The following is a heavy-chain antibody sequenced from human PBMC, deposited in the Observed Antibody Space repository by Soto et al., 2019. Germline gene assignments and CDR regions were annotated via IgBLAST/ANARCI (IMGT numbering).Heavy chain of an antibody. CDR1: GAALSSGGYFY. CDR2: IHYSGRT. D-gene: IGHD1-26*01. V-gene: IGHV4-61*08. J-gene: IGHJ4*02. Sequence: SETLSLTCTVSGAALSSGGYFYWTWIRQPPGKILEWIGYIHYSGRTDYNPSLTSRATMSVDTSKNQFSLNLKSITAADTAVYYCVRVGVGIGNHFDSWGRGTLVTVSS. CDR3: VRVGVGIGNHFDS.